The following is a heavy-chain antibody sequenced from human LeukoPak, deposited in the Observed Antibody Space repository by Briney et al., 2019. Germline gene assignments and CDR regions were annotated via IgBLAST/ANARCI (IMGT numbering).Heavy chain of an antibody. Sequence: ASVKVSCKASGGTFSSYAISWVRQAPGQGLEWMGGIIPIFGTANYAQKIQGRVTITADESTSTAYMELSSLRSEDTAVYYCARSPQYSGSYSRYWGQGTLVTVSS. D-gene: IGHD1-26*01. V-gene: IGHV1-69*13. CDR2: IIPIFGTA. CDR1: GGTFSSYA. J-gene: IGHJ4*02. CDR3: ARSPQYSGSYSRY.